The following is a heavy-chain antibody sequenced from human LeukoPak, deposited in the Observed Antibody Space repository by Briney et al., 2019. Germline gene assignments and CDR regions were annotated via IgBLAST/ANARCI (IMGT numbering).Heavy chain of an antibody. CDR3: AKGPYYYDSDEYYFDY. D-gene: IGHD3-22*01. J-gene: IGHJ4*02. CDR2: ISGSGGST. CDR1: GFTFSSYA. Sequence: GGSLRLSCAASGFTFSSYAMSWVRQAPGKGLEWVSAISGSGGSTYYADSVKGRFTISRDNSKNTLYLQMNSRRAEDTAVYYCAKGPYYYDSDEYYFDYWGQGTLVTVSS. V-gene: IGHV3-23*01.